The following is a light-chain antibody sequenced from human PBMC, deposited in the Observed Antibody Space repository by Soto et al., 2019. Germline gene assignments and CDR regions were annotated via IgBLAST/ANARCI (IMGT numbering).Light chain of an antibody. J-gene: IGKJ4*01. Sequence: EIVVTQSPATLSLSPGERATLSCRASESADPYIGWYQQKPGQAPRLLIYDRSKRAPGIPIRFSGSGSGTDFTLSIASLEPDDSAAYYCQQRKSWPLTFGGGTKVDIK. CDR2: DRS. CDR3: QQRKSWPLT. V-gene: IGKV3-11*01. CDR1: ESADPY.